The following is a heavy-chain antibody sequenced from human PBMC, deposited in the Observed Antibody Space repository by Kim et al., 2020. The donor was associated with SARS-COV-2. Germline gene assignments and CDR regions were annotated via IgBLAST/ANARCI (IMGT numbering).Heavy chain of an antibody. J-gene: IGHJ4*02. V-gene: IGHV3-23*01. CDR3: AKGVGALDY. CDR2: GST. Sequence: GSTYYADSVKGRFTISRDNSKNTLYLQMNSLRAEDTAVYYCAKGVGALDYWGQGTLVTVSS. D-gene: IGHD1-26*01.